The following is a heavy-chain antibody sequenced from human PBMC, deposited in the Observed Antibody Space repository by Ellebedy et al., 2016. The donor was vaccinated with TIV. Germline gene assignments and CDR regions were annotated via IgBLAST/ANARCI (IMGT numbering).Heavy chain of an antibody. CDR3: VRDWTTVTPGGRGRADH. J-gene: IGHJ4*02. CDR1: GYSFSSYG. Sequence: ASVKVSCXGSGYSFSSYGITWVRQAPGQGLEWMGWISAYNGNTIYGQRFQDRVTMTTDTSTSTGYMELRSLTSDDTAVYYCVRDWTTVTPGGRGRADHWGQGTLVTVSS. V-gene: IGHV1-18*01. CDR2: ISAYNGNT. D-gene: IGHD4-17*01.